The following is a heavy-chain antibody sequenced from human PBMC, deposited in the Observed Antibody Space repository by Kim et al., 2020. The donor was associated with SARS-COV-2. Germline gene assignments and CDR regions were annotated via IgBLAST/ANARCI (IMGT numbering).Heavy chain of an antibody. V-gene: IGHV1-2*02. D-gene: IGHD3-3*01. Sequence: ASVKVSCKASGYTFTGYYMHWVRQAPGQGLEWMGWINPNSGGTNYAQKFQGRVTMTRDTSISTAYMELSRLRSDDTAVYYCARDSENYDFWSGYFEPGSYYYYGMDVWGQGTTVTVSS. J-gene: IGHJ6*02. CDR3: ARDSENYDFWSGYFEPGSYYYYGMDV. CDR1: GYTFTGYY. CDR2: INPNSGGT.